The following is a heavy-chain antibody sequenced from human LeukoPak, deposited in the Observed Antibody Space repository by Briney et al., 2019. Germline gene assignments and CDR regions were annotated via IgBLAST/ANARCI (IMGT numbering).Heavy chain of an antibody. Sequence: ASVKVSCKASGYTFTSYGISWVRQAPGQGLEWMGWISAYNGNTNYAQKLQGRVTMTTDTSTSTAYMELRSLRSDDTAVYYCAVVPAAVGAFDIWGQGTMVTVSS. CDR2: ISAYNGNT. V-gene: IGHV1-18*01. CDR3: AVVPAAVGAFDI. D-gene: IGHD2-2*01. CDR1: GYTFTSYG. J-gene: IGHJ3*02.